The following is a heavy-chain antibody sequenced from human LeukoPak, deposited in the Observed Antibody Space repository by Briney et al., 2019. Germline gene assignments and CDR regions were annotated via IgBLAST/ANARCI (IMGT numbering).Heavy chain of an antibody. Sequence: GGSLRLSCGVSGFTLGHYWMSWVRQAPGKGLEWVANIKEDDKEKFYVDSVKGRFTTSRDNAKNSLYLQMNSLRAEDTAVYYCAELGITMIGGVWGKGTTVTISS. V-gene: IGHV3-7*01. CDR1: GFTLGHYW. D-gene: IGHD3-10*02. CDR3: AELGITMIGGV. J-gene: IGHJ6*04. CDR2: IKEDDKEK.